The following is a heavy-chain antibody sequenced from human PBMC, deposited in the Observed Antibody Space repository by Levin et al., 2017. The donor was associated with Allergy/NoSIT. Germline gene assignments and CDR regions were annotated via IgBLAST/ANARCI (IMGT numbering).Heavy chain of an antibody. D-gene: IGHD3-10*01. J-gene: IGHJ2*01. Sequence: GGSLRLSCEASGFSLGGYSMNWVRQAPGKGLEWISYISSVTNTIRYADSVEGRFTISRDNARNSLYLQMNSLRAEDTAVFYCARGSDNYGWHNWYFDLWGRGTLVAVSS. CDR3: ARGSDNYGWHNWYFDL. CDR1: GFSLGGYS. CDR2: ISSVTNTI. V-gene: IGHV3-48*04.